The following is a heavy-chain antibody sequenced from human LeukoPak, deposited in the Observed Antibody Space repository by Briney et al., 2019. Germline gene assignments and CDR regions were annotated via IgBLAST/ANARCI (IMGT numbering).Heavy chain of an antibody. Sequence: GESLKISCKGSGYSFTSYWIGWVRQMPGKGLEWMGIIYPGDSDTRYSPSFQGQVTISADKSISTAYLQWSSLKASDTAMYYCARQTWEITMVRGDFDYWGQGTLVTVSS. CDR2: IYPGDSDT. V-gene: IGHV5-51*01. CDR3: ARQTWEITMVRGDFDY. CDR1: GYSFTSYW. J-gene: IGHJ4*02. D-gene: IGHD3-10*01.